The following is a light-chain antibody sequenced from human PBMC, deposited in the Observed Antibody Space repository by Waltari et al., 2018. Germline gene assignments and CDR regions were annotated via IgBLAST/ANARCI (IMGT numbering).Light chain of an antibody. V-gene: IGLV3-21*04. CDR3: QVWDRDTDHRV. CDR2: FDH. Sequence: SYVLTQPPSVSVAPGQTARIPAGGNNSGDKNVHWYQHKPGQAPMVVIYFDHDRPPGIPERFSGSNSGNTATLTISTVEAEDEADYYCQVWDRDTDHRVFGGGTKLTVL. J-gene: IGLJ2*01. CDR1: NSGDKN.